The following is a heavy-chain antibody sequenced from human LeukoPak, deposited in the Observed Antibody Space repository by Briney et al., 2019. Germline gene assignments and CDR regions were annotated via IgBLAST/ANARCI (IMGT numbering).Heavy chain of an antibody. D-gene: IGHD4-23*01. CDR2: IYPGDSDT. J-gene: IGHJ4*02. V-gene: IGHV5-51*01. CDR3: ARYNVVTPAPDY. Sequence: GXXRXXPGXGXEWMGIIYPGDSDTRYSPSFQGQVTISADKSISTAYLQWSSLKASGTAMYYCARYNVVTPAPDYWGQGTLVTVSS.